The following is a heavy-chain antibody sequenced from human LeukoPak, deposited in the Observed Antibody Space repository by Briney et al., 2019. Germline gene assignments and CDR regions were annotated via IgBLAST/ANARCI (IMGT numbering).Heavy chain of an antibody. CDR1: GFTFSSYS. CDR3: AGDLDLGPIAAALDY. CDR2: ISSSSSYI. D-gene: IGHD6-13*01. J-gene: IGHJ4*02. V-gene: IGHV3-21*01. Sequence: GGSLRLSCAASGFTFSSYSMNWVRQAPGKGLEWVSSISSSSSYIYYADSVKGRFTISRDNAKNTLYLQMNSLRAEDTAVYYCAGDLDLGPIAAALDYWGQGTLVTVSS.